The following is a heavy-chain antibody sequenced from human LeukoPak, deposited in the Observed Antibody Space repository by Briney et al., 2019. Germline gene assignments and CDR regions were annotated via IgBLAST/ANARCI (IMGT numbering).Heavy chain of an antibody. CDR1: GYTFTGYY. J-gene: IGHJ6*03. D-gene: IGHD3-10*01. CDR2: INPNSGGT. V-gene: IGHV1-2*02. CDR3: ARGALWFGELSPHMDV. Sequence: ASVTVSCKASGYTFTGYYMHWVRRAPGQGLEWMGWINPNSGGTNYAQKFQGRVTMTRDTSISTAYMELSRLRSDDTAVYYCARGALWFGELSPHMDVWGKGTTVTVSS.